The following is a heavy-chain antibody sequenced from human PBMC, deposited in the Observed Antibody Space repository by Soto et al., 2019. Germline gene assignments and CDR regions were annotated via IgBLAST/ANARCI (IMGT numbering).Heavy chain of an antibody. Sequence: QVQLQESGPGLVKPSETLSLTCTVSGGSISSYYWSWIRQPPGKGLAWNGYIYYIGSTNYNPSLNIRVATAVDCSKSLFSSTITLSSVSAADTAVYYCAGRYGYAFDFWGQGSMVSVSS. D-gene: IGHD5-18*01. CDR3: AGRYGYAFDF. V-gene: IGHV4-59*08. CDR1: GGSISSYY. J-gene: IGHJ3*01. CDR2: IYYIGST.